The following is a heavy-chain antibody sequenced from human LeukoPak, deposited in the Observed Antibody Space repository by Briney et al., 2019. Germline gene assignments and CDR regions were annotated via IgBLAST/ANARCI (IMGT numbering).Heavy chain of an antibody. J-gene: IGHJ4*02. D-gene: IGHD1-26*01. CDR3: AKDVPDSGSYLDY. CDR1: GFTFSSYG. Sequence: PGGSLRLSCAASGFTFSSYGMHWVRQAPGKGLEWVAVISYDGSNKYYADSVKGRFTTSRDNSKNTLYLQMNSLRAEDTAVYYCAKDVPDSGSYLDYWGQGTLVTVSS. V-gene: IGHV3-30*18. CDR2: ISYDGSNK.